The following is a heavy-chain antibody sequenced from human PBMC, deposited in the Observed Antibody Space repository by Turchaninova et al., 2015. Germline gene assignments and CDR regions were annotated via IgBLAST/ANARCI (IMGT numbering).Heavy chain of an antibody. CDR3: ARETSPAGWHSFDY. V-gene: IGHV4-59*02. J-gene: IGHJ4*02. Sequence: QVQLQESGPGLVKTSETLSLTCSVSGVSVDSYSWNWIRQPPGTGLEWIGSYTYGGLTGYKPSLKSRLTMSLDTSKNHFSLKLESVTAADTAIYYCARETSPAGWHSFDYWGQGALITVSS. CDR2: YTYGGLT. CDR1: GVSVDSYS. D-gene: IGHD6-19*01.